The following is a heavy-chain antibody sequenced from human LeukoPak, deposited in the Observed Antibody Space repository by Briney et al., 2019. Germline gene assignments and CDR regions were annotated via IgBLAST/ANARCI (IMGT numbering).Heavy chain of an antibody. CDR3: ARDWLAPYFDY. V-gene: IGHV3-21*01. J-gene: IGHJ4*02. Sequence: GRSLRLSCAASGFTFSSYAMHWVRQAPGKGLQWVSSISRSSNYIYYADSVKGRFTISRDNAKNSLYLQMNSLRAEDTAVYYCARDWLAPYFDYWGQGILVTVSS. CDR2: ISRSSNYI. CDR1: GFTFSSYA. D-gene: IGHD5-12*01.